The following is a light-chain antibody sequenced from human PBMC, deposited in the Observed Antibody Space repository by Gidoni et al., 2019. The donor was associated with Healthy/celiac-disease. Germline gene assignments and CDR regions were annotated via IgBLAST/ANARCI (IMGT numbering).Light chain of an antibody. CDR3: QQYGSSPLT. CDR2: GAS. J-gene: IGKJ4*01. Sequence: EIVLTQSPGTLSLSPGERATLSCRASQSVSSSYLAWYQQKPGQAPRLLIYGASSRATGIPDRFSGIGSGTDFTLTISRLEPEDFAVYYCQQYGSSPLTFGGGTKMEIK. CDR1: QSVSSSY. V-gene: IGKV3-20*01.